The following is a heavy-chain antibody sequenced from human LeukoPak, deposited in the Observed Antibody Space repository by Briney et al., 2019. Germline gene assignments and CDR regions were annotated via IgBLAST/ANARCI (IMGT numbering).Heavy chain of an antibody. D-gene: IGHD3-22*01. V-gene: IGHV3-48*02. J-gene: IGHJ6*02. Sequence: PGGSLRLSGAASGFTFCSYSRNWLRQAPGKGLEWVSYISSSSSTIYYADSVKGRFTISRDNAKNSLYLQMNSLRDEDTAVYYCARGRTMIVVHQYYYPSLDVWGQGTTVTVSS. CDR3: ARGRTMIVVHQYYYPSLDV. CDR1: GFTFCSYS. CDR2: ISSSSSTI.